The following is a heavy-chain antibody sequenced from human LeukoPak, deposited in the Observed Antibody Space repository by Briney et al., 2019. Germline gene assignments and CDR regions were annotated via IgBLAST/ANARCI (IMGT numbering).Heavy chain of an antibody. CDR1: GFTFSGYA. V-gene: IGHV3-23*01. CDR3: AKAITMIEDYGMDV. D-gene: IGHD3-22*01. J-gene: IGHJ6*02. CDR2: ISGSGGST. Sequence: GGSLRLSCAASGFTFSGYAMSWVRQAPGKGLEWVSAISGSGGSTYYADSVKGRFTISRDNSKNTLYLQMNSLRAEDTAVYYCAKAITMIEDYGMDVWGQGTTVTVSS.